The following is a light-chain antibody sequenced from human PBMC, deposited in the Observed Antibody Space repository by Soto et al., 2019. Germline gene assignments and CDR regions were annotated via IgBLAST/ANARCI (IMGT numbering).Light chain of an antibody. CDR1: SSNIGSNP. CDR2: DN. V-gene: IGLV1-44*01. J-gene: IGLJ2*01. CDR3: AAWDASLNGVV. Sequence: QAVVTQPPSASGTPGLRVTFSCSGSSSNIGSNPVSWYQLLPGTAPKLLIYDNERPSGVPDRFSGSKSGTSASLAIGGLQSDDEADYYCAAWDASLNGVVFGGGTKLTVL.